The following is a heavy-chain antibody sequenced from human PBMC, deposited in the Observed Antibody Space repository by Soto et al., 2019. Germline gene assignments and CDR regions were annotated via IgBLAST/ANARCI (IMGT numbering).Heavy chain of an antibody. CDR3: ARDISVAGTFNPDY. CDR1: GFTFSSYA. D-gene: IGHD6-19*01. J-gene: IGHJ4*02. Sequence: PGGSLRLSCAASGFTFSSYAMHWVRQAPGKGLEWVAVISYDGSNKYYADSVKGRFTISRDNSKNTLYLQMNSLRAEDTAVYYCARDISVAGTFNPDYWGQGTLVTVSS. CDR2: ISYDGSNK. V-gene: IGHV3-30-3*01.